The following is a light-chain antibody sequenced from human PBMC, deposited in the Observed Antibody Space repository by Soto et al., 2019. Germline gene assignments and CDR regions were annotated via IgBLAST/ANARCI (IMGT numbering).Light chain of an antibody. CDR1: QSVSSSY. CDR2: GAS. V-gene: IGKV3-20*01. CDR3: QQYGSSALT. J-gene: IGKJ4*01. Sequence: EIVLTQSPGTLSLSPGERATLSFSASQSVSSSYLAWYQQKPGQAPRLLIYGASSRATGIPDRFSGSGSGTDFTLTISRLEPEDFAVYYCQQYGSSALTFGGGTKVDI.